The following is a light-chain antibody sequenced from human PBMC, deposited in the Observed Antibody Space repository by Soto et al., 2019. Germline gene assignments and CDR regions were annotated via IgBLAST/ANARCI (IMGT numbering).Light chain of an antibody. Sequence: EIVLTQSPATLSLSPGEVATLSCSASQSVSSYLAWYQQKPGQAPRLLIYDASNRATGIPARFSGSGSGTDFTLTISSLEPEDFAVYYCQQRSNWPWKFGQGTKVDIK. V-gene: IGKV3-11*01. CDR3: QQRSNWPWK. CDR1: QSVSSY. J-gene: IGKJ1*01. CDR2: DAS.